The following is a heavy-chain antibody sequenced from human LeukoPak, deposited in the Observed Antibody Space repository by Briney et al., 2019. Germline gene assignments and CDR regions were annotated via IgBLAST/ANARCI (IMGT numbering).Heavy chain of an antibody. CDR2: ISYDGSNK. Sequence: GGSLRLSCAASGFTFSSYAVHWVRQAPGKGLEWVAVISYDGSNKYYADSVKGRFTISRDNSKNTLYLQMNSLRAEDTAVYYCARSYCSSTSCPLGDYWGQGTLVTVSS. D-gene: IGHD2-2*01. CDR3: ARSYCSSTSCPLGDY. V-gene: IGHV3-30-3*01. CDR1: GFTFSSYA. J-gene: IGHJ4*02.